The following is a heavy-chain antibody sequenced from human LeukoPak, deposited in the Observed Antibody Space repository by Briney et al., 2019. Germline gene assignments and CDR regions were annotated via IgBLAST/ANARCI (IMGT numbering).Heavy chain of an antibody. D-gene: IGHD3-22*01. CDR3: AKGDSSGYYRPYFDY. CDR1: GFTFDDYA. Sequence: HPGGSLRLSCAASGFTFDDYAMPWVRQAPGKGLEWVSGISWNSGSIGYADSVKGRFTISRDNAKNSLYLQMNSLRAEDTALYYCAKGDSSGYYRPYFDYWGQGTLVTVSS. V-gene: IGHV3-9*01. CDR2: ISWNSGSI. J-gene: IGHJ4*02.